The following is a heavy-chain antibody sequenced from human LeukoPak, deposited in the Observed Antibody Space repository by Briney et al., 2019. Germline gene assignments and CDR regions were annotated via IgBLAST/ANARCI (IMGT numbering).Heavy chain of an antibody. J-gene: IGHJ4*02. V-gene: IGHV4-61*02. CDR3: ARAGTQTYFFDY. CDR1: GGSISSGSYY. D-gene: IGHD1-14*01. Sequence: ASETLSPTCTVSGGSISSGSYYWTWIRQPAGKGLEWIGRIYTSGSTNFNPSLKSRVTISLDTSKNQFSLKLSSVTAADTAVYYCARAGTQTYFFDYWGQGTLVTVSS. CDR2: IYTSGST.